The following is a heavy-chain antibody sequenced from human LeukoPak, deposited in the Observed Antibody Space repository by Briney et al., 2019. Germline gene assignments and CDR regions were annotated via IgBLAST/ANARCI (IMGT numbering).Heavy chain of an antibody. CDR1: GFTFSTLA. J-gene: IGHJ4*02. D-gene: IGHD6-13*01. CDR3: AKVAALSN. Sequence: GGSLRLSCAASGFTFSTLAMTWFGQAPGKGLEWVSGLSGSGGTTYYADSVKGRFTISRDNSKNTLYLQMNSLRAEDTAVYYCAKVAALSNWGQGTLVTVSS. CDR2: LSGSGGTT. V-gene: IGHV3-23*01.